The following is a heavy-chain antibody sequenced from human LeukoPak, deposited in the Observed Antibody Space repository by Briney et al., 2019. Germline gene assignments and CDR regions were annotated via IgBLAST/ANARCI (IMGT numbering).Heavy chain of an antibody. CDR2: ISSSSSYI. J-gene: IGHJ3*02. CDR1: GFTFSSYS. Sequence: GGSLRLSCAASGFTFSSYSMNWVRRAPGKGLEWVSSISSSSSYIYYADSVKGRFTISRDNAKNSLYLQMNSLRAEDTAVYYCARGGRGSRAFDIWGQGTMVTVSS. CDR3: ARGGRGSRAFDI. V-gene: IGHV3-21*01. D-gene: IGHD5-18*01.